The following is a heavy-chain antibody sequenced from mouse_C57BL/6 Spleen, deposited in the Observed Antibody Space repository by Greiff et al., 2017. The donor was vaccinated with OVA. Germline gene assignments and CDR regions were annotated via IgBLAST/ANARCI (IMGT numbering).Heavy chain of an antibody. J-gene: IGHJ3*01. CDR2: IYPGDGDT. CDR3: ARSDGNSPFAY. CDR1: GYAFSSSW. Sequence: VQLQQSGPELVKPGASVKISCKASGYAFSSSWMNWVKQRPGKGLEWIGRIYPGDGDTNYNGKFKGKATLTADKSSSTAYMQLSSLTSEDSAVYFCARSDGNSPFAYWGQGTLVTVSA. D-gene: IGHD2-1*01. V-gene: IGHV1-82*01.